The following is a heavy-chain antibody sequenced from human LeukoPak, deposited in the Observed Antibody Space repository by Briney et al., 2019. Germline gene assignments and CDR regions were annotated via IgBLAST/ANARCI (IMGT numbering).Heavy chain of an antibody. CDR1: GGSFSGYY. J-gene: IGHJ5*02. CDR3: ARDRRSGYDSTPWFDP. Sequence: PSETLSLTCAVYGGSFSGYYWSWIRQPPGKGLEWIGDIYYSGRTKYSPSLKSRVTISVDTSKNQFSLKLNSVTAADTAVYYCARDRRSGYDSTPWFDPWGQGTLVTVSS. CDR2: IYYSGRT. D-gene: IGHD5-12*01. V-gene: IGHV4-59*01.